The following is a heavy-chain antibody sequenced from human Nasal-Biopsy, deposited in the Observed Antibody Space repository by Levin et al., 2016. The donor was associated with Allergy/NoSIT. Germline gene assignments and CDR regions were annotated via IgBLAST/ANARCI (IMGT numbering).Heavy chain of an antibody. CDR2: THGVGST. CDR1: GFTVTENH. CDR3: ARVRFHSTPSNTDYDALDV. Sequence: GGSLRLSCAASGFTVTENHMTWVRQAPGKGLEWLSVTHGVGSTSYADTVRGRVSISRDNARNSLYLQLKSLRAEDTAVYYCARVRFHSTPSNTDYDALDVWGHGTKVTVSS. D-gene: IGHD2/OR15-2a*01. J-gene: IGHJ3*01. V-gene: IGHV3-66*01.